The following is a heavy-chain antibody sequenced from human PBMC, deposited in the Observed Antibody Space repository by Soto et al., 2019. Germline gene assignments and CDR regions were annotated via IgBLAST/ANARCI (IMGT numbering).Heavy chain of an antibody. D-gene: IGHD6-13*01. CDR3: AKGYSSSWYEGY. J-gene: IGHJ4*02. CDR1: GFTFSSYA. Sequence: EVQLLESGGGLVQPGGSLRLSCAASGFTFSSYAMSWVRQPPGKGLEWVSAISGSGGSTYYADSVKDRFTISRDNSKNTLYLQMNSLRAEDTAVYYCAKGYSSSWYEGYWGQGTLVTVSS. CDR2: ISGSGGST. V-gene: IGHV3-23*01.